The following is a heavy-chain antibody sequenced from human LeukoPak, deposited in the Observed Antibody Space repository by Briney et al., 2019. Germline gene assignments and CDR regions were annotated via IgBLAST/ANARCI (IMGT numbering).Heavy chain of an antibody. CDR2: ISGSGGST. CDR3: AKASSCWYSEIDY. J-gene: IGHJ4*02. CDR1: GFTFNTYA. V-gene: IGHV3-23*01. D-gene: IGHD6-13*01. Sequence: GGSLRLSCAASGFTFNTYAMAWVRQAPGKGLEWVSSISGSGGSTNYADSVKGRFFISRDKSGNTLFLQMSSLRAEDTAVYYCAKASSCWYSEIDYWGQGTQVTVSS.